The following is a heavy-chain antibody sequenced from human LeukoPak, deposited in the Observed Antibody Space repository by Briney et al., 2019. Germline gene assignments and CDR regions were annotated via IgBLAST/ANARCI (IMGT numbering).Heavy chain of an antibody. CDR3: AKDKQWLGTFDY. D-gene: IGHD6-19*01. V-gene: IGHV3-23*01. CDR2: ISSSGGST. J-gene: IGHJ4*02. Sequence: GGSLRLSCAASGFTFSSYAMSWVRQAPGKGLEWVSAISSSGGSTYYADSVKGRFTISRDNSKNTLYLQMNSLRAEDTAVYYCAKDKQWLGTFDYWGQGTLVTVSS. CDR1: GFTFSSYA.